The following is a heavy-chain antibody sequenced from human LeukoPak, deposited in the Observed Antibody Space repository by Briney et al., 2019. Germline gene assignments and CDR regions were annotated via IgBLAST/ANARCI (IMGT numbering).Heavy chain of an antibody. D-gene: IGHD5-18*01. Sequence: SGGSLRLSCAASGFTFSSYWMHWVRQAPGKGLVWVSRIKSDGSSTTHADSVKGRFTISRDNAKNTLYLQMNSLRVEDTAVYYCARGGYSSAPGQFDCWGQGTLVTVSP. V-gene: IGHV3-74*01. CDR1: GFTFSSYW. CDR3: ARGGYSSAPGQFDC. J-gene: IGHJ4*02. CDR2: IKSDGSST.